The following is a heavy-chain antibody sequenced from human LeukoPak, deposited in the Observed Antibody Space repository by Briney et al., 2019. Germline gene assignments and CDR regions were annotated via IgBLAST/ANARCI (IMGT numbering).Heavy chain of an antibody. J-gene: IGHJ4*02. D-gene: IGHD5-18*01. CDR2: ISSSGSTI. CDR1: GFTFDDYA. V-gene: IGHV3-48*03. CDR3: ARDQGGIQPWPGLDY. Sequence: GGSLRLSCAASGFTFDDYAMNWVRQAPGKGLEWVSYISSSGSTIYYADSVKGRFTISRDNAKNSLYLQMNSLRAEDTAVYYCARDQGGIQPWPGLDYWGQGTLVTVSS.